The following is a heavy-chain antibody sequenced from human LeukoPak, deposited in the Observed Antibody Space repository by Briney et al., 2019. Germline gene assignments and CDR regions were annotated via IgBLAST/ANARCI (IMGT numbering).Heavy chain of an antibody. Sequence: GGSLRLSCAASGFTFSSYGMHWVRQAPGKGLEWVAFIRYDGSNKYYADSVKGRFTISRDNSKNTLYLQMNSLRAEDTAVYYCAKPGARIAVAMGIDYWGQGTLVTVSS. CDR3: AKPGARIAVAMGIDY. CDR1: GFTFSSYG. J-gene: IGHJ4*02. V-gene: IGHV3-30*02. D-gene: IGHD6-19*01. CDR2: IRYDGSNK.